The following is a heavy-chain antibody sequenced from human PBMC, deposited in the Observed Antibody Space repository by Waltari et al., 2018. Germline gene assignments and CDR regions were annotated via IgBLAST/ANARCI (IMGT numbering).Heavy chain of an antibody. CDR1: GYNFSTYD. CDR3: ARDRRRIWSGVADGCDF. J-gene: IGHJ3*01. Sequence: QVQLVQSGAEVKKPGASMKVSCKASGYNFSTYDITWVRQAPGQGLEWMGWISVNNGNTNYAQQIQGRWTMTTYTSTKAAYMELRSLRSEDTAVYYCARDRRRIWSGVADGCDFWGQGTIVTVSS. D-gene: IGHD3-3*01. V-gene: IGHV1-18*01. CDR2: ISVNNGNT.